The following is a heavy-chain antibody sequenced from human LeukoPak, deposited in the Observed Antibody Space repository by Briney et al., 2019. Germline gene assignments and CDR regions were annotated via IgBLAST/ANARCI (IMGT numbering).Heavy chain of an antibody. Sequence: GASVTLSCKASGYTFTSYGINWVRQAPGQGLEWMGWISGYNGDAIYAQKLQGRVTLTTDTPTTTAYMELRSLKFDDTAVYYCARDDRSVDTAMSCQRWGQGTLVTVSS. V-gene: IGHV1-18*01. J-gene: IGHJ1*01. D-gene: IGHD5-18*01. CDR1: GYTFTSYG. CDR3: ARDDRSVDTAMSCQR. CDR2: ISGYNGDA.